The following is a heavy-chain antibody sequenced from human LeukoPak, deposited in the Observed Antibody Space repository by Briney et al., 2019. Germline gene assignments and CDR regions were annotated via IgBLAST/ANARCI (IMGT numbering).Heavy chain of an antibody. CDR1: GFTFSSYW. CDR2: INSDGSST. D-gene: IGHD4-17*01. CDR3: ARFLHRNDYGDYVGGFDP. Sequence: PGGSLRLSCAASGFTFSSYWMHWVRQAPGKGLVWVSRINSDGSSTSYADSVKGRFTISKDNAKNTLYLQMNSLRAEDTAVYYCARFLHRNDYGDYVGGFDPWGQGTLVTVSS. J-gene: IGHJ5*02. V-gene: IGHV3-74*01.